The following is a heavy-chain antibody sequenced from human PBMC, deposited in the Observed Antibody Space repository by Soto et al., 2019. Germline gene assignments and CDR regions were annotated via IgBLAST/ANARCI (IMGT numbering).Heavy chain of an antibody. V-gene: IGHV3-30-3*01. Sequence: GGSLRLSCAASGFTFSSYAMHWVRQAPGKGLEWVAVISYDGSNKYYADSVKGRFTISRDNSKNTLYLQMNSLRAEDTAVYYCARVGKYSYGIYYYYGMDVWGQGTTVTVSS. CDR3: ARVGKYSYGIYYYYGMDV. CDR2: ISYDGSNK. J-gene: IGHJ6*02. CDR1: GFTFSSYA. D-gene: IGHD5-18*01.